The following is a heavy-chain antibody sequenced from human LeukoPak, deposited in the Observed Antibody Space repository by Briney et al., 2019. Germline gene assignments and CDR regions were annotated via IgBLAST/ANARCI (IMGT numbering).Heavy chain of an antibody. J-gene: IGHJ3*02. Sequence: GGSLRLSCAASGFTFSSYAMSWVRQAPGKGLEWVSAISGRGGSTYYADSVKGRFTISRDNSKNTLYLQMNSLRAEDTAVYYCARDWDSSSSWYRRRAFDIWGQGTMVTVSS. V-gene: IGHV3-23*01. D-gene: IGHD6-13*01. CDR3: ARDWDSSSSWYRRRAFDI. CDR2: ISGRGGST. CDR1: GFTFSSYA.